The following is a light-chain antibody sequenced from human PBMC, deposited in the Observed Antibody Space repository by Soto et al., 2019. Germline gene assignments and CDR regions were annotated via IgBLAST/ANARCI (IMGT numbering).Light chain of an antibody. CDR3: ATWDTSLNGGGV. CDR1: ISNIGKNY. J-gene: IGLJ1*01. Sequence: QSVLTQPPSVSAAPGQTVTISCSGSISNIGKNYVSWYQQLPGTAPKLLIFDNDKRPSGIPDRFSGSKSGTSATLGITGLQTGDEADYYCATWDTSLNGGGVFGAGTKLTVL. CDR2: DND. V-gene: IGLV1-51*01.